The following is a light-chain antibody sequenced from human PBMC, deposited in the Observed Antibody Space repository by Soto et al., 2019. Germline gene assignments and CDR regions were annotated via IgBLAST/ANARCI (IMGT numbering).Light chain of an antibody. Sequence: QAVVTQEPSLTVSPGGTVTLTCGSSTGTLTSGHFPYWFQQKPGQAPRALIFDTSSKHSWTPARFSGSLLGGKAALTLSGAQPEDEADYYCLLYYSGARVFGGGTKVTVL. CDR3: LLYYSGARV. CDR1: TGTLTSGHF. J-gene: IGLJ2*01. V-gene: IGLV7-46*01. CDR2: DTS.